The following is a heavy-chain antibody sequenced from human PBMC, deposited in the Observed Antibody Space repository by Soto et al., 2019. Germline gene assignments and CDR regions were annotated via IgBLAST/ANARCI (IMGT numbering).Heavy chain of an antibody. CDR2: ISYDGSNK. V-gene: IGHV3-30-3*01. CDR1: GFTFSSYA. CDR3: ARDCTIGYSYGYGFLGY. D-gene: IGHD5-18*01. J-gene: IGHJ4*02. Sequence: PGGSLRLSCAASGFTFSSYAMHWVRQAPGKGLEWVAVISYDGSNKYYADSVKGRFTISRDNSKNTLYLQMNSLRAEDTAVYYCARDCTIGYSYGYGFLGYWGQGTLVTVSS.